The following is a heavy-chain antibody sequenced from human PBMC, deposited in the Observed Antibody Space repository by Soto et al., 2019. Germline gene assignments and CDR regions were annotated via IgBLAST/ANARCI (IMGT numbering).Heavy chain of an antibody. CDR3: AKEGHFGGGSCSWSEGFDY. CDR1: GFIFSSYG. D-gene: IGHD2-15*01. Sequence: QVQLVESGGGVVQPGRSLRLSCAASGFIFSSYGMHWVRQAPGKGLEWVAVISYEGSHTYYADSVKGRFTITIDNSKNTLYLQMNSLRPEDTAVYYCAKEGHFGGGSCSWSEGFDYWGQGTLLTVSS. J-gene: IGHJ4*02. V-gene: IGHV3-30*18. CDR2: ISYEGSHT.